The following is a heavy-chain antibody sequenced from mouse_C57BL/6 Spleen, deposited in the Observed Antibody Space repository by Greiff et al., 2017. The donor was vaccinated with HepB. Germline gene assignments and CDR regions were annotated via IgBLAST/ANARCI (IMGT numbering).Heavy chain of an antibody. V-gene: IGHV5-6*02. Sequence: DVMLVESGGDLVKPGGSLKLSCAASGFTFSSYGMSWVRQTPDKRLEWVATISSGGSYTYYPDSVKGRFTISRDNAKNTLYLQMSSLKSEDTAMYYCARYRPNYYGSSFYAMDYWGQGTSVTVSS. J-gene: IGHJ4*01. CDR2: ISSGGSYT. CDR3: ARYRPNYYGSSFYAMDY. D-gene: IGHD1-1*01. CDR1: GFTFSSYG.